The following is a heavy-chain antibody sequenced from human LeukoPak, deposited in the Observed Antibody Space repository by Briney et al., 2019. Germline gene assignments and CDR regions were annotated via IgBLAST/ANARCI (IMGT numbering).Heavy chain of an antibody. V-gene: IGHV4-31*03. J-gene: IGHJ3*02. CDR1: GGSIRSAGYY. CDR3: ARDPGDNGDYVKSHAFDI. Sequence: PSQTLSLTCTVSGGSIRSAGYYWSWIRQHPGKGLEWIGYMYYSGSTYYNPSLTSRLTISVDTSKNQFSLKLSSVTAADTAVYYCARDPGDNGDYVKSHAFDIWGQGTMVTVSS. CDR2: MYYSGST. D-gene: IGHD4-17*01.